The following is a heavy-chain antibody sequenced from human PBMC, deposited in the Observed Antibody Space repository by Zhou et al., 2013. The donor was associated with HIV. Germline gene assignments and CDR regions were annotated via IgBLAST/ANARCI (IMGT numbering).Heavy chain of an antibody. CDR1: GGTFSSYA. V-gene: IGHV1-69*05. J-gene: IGHJ6*03. D-gene: IGHD7-27*01. Sequence: QVQLVQSGAEVKKPGSSVKVSCKASGGTFSSYAISWVRQAPGQGLEWLGAIIPLFETTNYAQQFQGRVTITTDDSTTTGYMELSGLRSDDTAVYYCARVTAPGDSYMDVWGKGTTVIVSS. CDR3: ARVTAPGDSYMDV. CDR2: IIPLFETT.